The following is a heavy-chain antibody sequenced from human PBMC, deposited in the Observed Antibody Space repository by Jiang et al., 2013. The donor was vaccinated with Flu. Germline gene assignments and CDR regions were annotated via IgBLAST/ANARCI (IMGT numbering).Heavy chain of an antibody. CDR2: ISGSGGST. CDR3: AKSGSIVVVTATTYYFDY. Sequence: WVRPGRPGRGVEWVSAISGSGGSTYYADSVKGRFTISRDNSKNTLYLQMNSLRAEDTAVYYCAKSGSIVVVTATTYYFDYWGQGTLVTVSS. J-gene: IGHJ4*02. V-gene: IGHV3-23*01. D-gene: IGHD2-21*02.